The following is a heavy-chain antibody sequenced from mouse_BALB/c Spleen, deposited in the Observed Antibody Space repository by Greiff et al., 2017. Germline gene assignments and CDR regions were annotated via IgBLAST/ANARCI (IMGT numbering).Heavy chain of an antibody. D-gene: IGHD2-1*01. CDR1: GFTFSDYY. J-gene: IGHJ2*01. Sequence: EVQLVESGGGLVKPGGSLKLSCAASGFTFSDYYMYWVRQTPEKRLEWVATISDGGSYTYYPDSVKGRFTISRDNAKNNLYLQMSSLKSEDTAMYYCARVNGNNYFDYWGQGTTLTVSS. CDR2: ISDGGSYT. V-gene: IGHV5-4*02. CDR3: ARVNGNNYFDY.